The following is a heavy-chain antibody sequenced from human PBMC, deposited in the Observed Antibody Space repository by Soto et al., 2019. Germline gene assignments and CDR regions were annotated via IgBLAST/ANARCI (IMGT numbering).Heavy chain of an antibody. CDR2: IYPGDSDT. CDR3: AGGGVRGVITRTRDYYGMDV. D-gene: IGHD3-10*01. CDR1: GYSFTSYW. Sequence: GESLKLSCKGSGYSFTSYWIGWVRQMPGKGLEWMRIIYPGDSDTRYRPSFQGQVTISADKSISTTYLQWSSLKASDTAMYYCAGGGVRGVITRTRDYYGMDVWGQGTTVTVSS. V-gene: IGHV5-51*01. J-gene: IGHJ6*02.